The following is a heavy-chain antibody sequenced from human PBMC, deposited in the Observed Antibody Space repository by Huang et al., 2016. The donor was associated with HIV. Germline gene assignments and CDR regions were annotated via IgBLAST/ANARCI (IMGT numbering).Heavy chain of an antibody. CDR2: ISPTRGTA. CDR3: ATVDYYDTSGPQRGYFDN. D-gene: IGHD3-22*01. Sequence: QVQLVQSGAEVKKPGSSVKVSCKASGGSFRNFAIGWVRQAPGQGLEWMGGISPTRGTAKYAQKFQGRVTIIADESTSTAYMELSSLRSEDTAVYYCATVDYYDTSGPQRGYFDNWGQGTLVTVSS. V-gene: IGHV1-69*01. J-gene: IGHJ4*02. CDR1: GGSFRNFA.